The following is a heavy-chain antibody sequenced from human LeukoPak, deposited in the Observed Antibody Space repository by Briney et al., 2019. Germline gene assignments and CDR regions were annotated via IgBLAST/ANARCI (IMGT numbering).Heavy chain of an antibody. V-gene: IGHV4-59*08. CDR3: ARHDSRGGVNWFDP. Sequence: PSETLSLTCTVSGGSISSYYWSWIRQPPGKGLEWIGYISYSGSTNYNPSLKSRVTISVDTSKNQFSLNLSSVTAADTAVYYCARHDSRGGVNWFDPWGQGTLVTVSS. CDR1: GGSISSYY. D-gene: IGHD3-22*01. CDR2: ISYSGST. J-gene: IGHJ5*02.